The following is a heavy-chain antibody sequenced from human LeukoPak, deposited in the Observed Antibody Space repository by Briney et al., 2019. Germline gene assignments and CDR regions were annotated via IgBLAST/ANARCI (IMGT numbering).Heavy chain of an antibody. V-gene: IGHV6-1*01. CDR3: ARGTGSLDY. Sequence: SQTLSLTCAISGDSVSSKSASWNWIRQSPSRGLEWLGRTYSRSKWFNDYAISVKSRITINPDTSKNQFSLHLSSVTPDDTAVYYCARGTGSLDYWGQGTLVTVSS. D-gene: IGHD1-26*01. CDR1: GDSVSSKSAS. J-gene: IGHJ4*02. CDR2: TYSRSKWFN.